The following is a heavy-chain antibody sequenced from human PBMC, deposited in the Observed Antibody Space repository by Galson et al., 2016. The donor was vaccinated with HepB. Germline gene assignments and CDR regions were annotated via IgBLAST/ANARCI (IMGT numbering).Heavy chain of an antibody. CDR3: ARDIEWRNYDFWRCIQVCYFDY. CDR1: GYTFTNYG. Sequence: SVKVSCKASGYTFTNYGIIWVRHAPGQGLEWMGWIRAYNGNTNYAQKFQGRVTMTTDTSTSTTYLDLRSLGSDDTAVYYCARDIEWRNYDFWRCIQVCYFDYWGQGTLVTVSS. J-gene: IGHJ4*02. V-gene: IGHV1-18*01. D-gene: IGHD3-3*01. CDR2: IRAYNGNT.